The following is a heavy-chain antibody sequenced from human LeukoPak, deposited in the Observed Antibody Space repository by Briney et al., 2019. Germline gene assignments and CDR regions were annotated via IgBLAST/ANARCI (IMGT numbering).Heavy chain of an antibody. CDR1: GGSISSYY. CDR2: INHSGST. D-gene: IGHD5-18*01. V-gene: IGHV4-34*01. Sequence: SETLSLTCTVSGGSISSYYWSWIRQPPGKGLEWIGEINHSGSTNYNPSLKSRVTISVDTSKNQFSLKLSSVTAADTAVYYCARARCSYGPILKYYYMDVWGKGTTVTVSS. J-gene: IGHJ6*03. CDR3: ARARCSYGPILKYYYMDV.